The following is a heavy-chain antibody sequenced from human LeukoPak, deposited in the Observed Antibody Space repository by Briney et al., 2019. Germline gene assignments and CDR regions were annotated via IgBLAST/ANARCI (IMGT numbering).Heavy chain of an antibody. CDR3: ARGRPGLASAGTYDF. CDR1: GYTFTSSD. D-gene: IGHD6-13*01. Sequence: ASVKVSCKACGYTFTSSDINWARQAPGQGLEWMGWMNPNSGKTGSARKFQGRVAMTKNISISTAYIEVSSLGYEDTATYYCARGRPGLASAGTYDFWGQGTLITVSS. J-gene: IGHJ4*02. CDR2: MNPNSGKT. V-gene: IGHV1-8*01.